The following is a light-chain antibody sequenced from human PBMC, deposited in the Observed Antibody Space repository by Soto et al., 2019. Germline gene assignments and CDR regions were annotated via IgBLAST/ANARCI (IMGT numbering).Light chain of an antibody. CDR1: QIVNSND. V-gene: IGKV3-20*01. CDR2: GAS. Sequence: TQSPSTLSASVGDRVTITCRASQIVNSNDLAWYQHKPGQAPRLLIYGASSRPGGIPDKFSGSGSGTDFTFTINRLEPEDFAVYYCQQYDRSPYTFGQGTKLEI. J-gene: IGKJ2*01. CDR3: QQYDRSPYT.